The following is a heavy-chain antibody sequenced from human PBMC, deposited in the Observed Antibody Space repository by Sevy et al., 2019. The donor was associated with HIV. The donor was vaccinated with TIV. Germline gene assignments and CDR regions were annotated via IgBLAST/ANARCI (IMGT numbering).Heavy chain of an antibody. CDR1: GFTFSSYS. CDR3: ARDLREYSSSSKHYFDD. D-gene: IGHD6-6*01. Sequence: GGSLRLSCAASGFTFSSYSMNWVRQAPGKGLEWVSSISSTNNDIYYADSLKGRFTISRDNAKNSLYLQMNSLRAEDTAVYYCARDLREYSSSSKHYFDDWGQGILVTVSS. V-gene: IGHV3-21*01. J-gene: IGHJ4*02. CDR2: ISSTNNDI.